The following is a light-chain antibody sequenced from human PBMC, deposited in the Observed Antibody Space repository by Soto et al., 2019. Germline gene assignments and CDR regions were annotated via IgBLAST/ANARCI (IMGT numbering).Light chain of an antibody. CDR3: QQYGSSPYT. J-gene: IGKJ2*01. V-gene: IGKV3-20*01. Sequence: EIVMTQSPGTLSLSPGERATLSCRASQSISSNSLAWYQQRPGQAPRLLIYGASSRATGIPDRFSGSGSGTDFTLTISRLEPEDFAVYYCQQYGSSPYTFGQGTKL. CDR1: QSISSNS. CDR2: GAS.